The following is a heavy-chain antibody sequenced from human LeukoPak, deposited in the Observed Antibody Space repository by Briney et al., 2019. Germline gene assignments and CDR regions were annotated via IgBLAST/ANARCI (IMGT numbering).Heavy chain of an antibody. CDR2: IKEEGSEK. CDR3: AGALRPLDY. CDR1: GFTFTSHW. J-gene: IGHJ4*02. D-gene: IGHD3-16*01. V-gene: IGHV3-7*03. Sequence: GGSLSLSCVASGFTFTSHWMTWVRQAPGKGLEWVANIKEEGSEKYYVDSVKGRFTISRDNAKNSLYLQMNSLRVEDTAVYYCAGALRPLDYWGQGTLVTVSS.